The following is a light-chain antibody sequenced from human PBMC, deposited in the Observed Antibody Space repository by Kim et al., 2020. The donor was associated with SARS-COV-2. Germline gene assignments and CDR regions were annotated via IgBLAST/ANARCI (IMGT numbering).Light chain of an antibody. V-gene: IGKV1-9*01. J-gene: IGKJ4*01. Sequence: DIQLTQSPSFLSASVGDRVIITCRASQGISSYLAWYQQKLGKAPKLLIYGASTLQSGVPSRFSGSGSGTEFTLTISSLQPEDFATYYCQQVNSYPFTFGGGTKVDIK. CDR1: QGISSY. CDR2: GAS. CDR3: QQVNSYPFT.